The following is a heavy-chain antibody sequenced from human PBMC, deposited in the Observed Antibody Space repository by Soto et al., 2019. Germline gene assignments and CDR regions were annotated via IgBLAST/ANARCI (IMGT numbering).Heavy chain of an antibody. CDR3: VKGGWYGSSSPSAR. CDR2: LSYDGIAQ. Sequence: QEQLVESGGDVVQPGGSLRLSCAASGFTLSRQDMHWVRQAPGKGQEWLAVLSYDGIAQYYADSVNGRFTISRDNSKNTLYMQINSLRVEDTALYYCVKGGWYGSSSPSARWVQGTLVTVSS. V-gene: IGHV3-30*18. J-gene: IGHJ4*02. CDR1: GFTLSRQD. D-gene: IGHD6-6*01.